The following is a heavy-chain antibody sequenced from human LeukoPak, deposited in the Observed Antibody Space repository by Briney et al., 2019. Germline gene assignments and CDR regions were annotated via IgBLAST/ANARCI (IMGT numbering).Heavy chain of an antibody. V-gene: IGHV2-5*01. J-gene: IGHJ4*02. Sequence: SGPTLVKPTRTLTLTCTFSGFSLSTSGVGVGWIRQPPGKALEWLALIYWNDDKRYSPSLKSRLTITKDTSKNQVVLTMTNMDPVDTATYYCAHKTYYDFWSGYYPDYWGQGTLVTVSS. CDR1: GFSLSTSGVG. CDR2: IYWNDDK. D-gene: IGHD3-3*01. CDR3: AHKTYYDFWSGYYPDY.